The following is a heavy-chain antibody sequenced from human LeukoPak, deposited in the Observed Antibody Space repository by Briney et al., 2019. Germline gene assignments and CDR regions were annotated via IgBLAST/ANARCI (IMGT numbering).Heavy chain of an antibody. J-gene: IGHJ4*02. CDR1: GGSFSGYY. D-gene: IGHD5-18*01. CDR3: ARQLWLFAFDN. CDR2: INHSGST. Sequence: SETLSLTCAVYGGSFSGYYWSWIRQPPGKGLEWIGEINHSGSTNYNPSLKSRVTISVDTSKNQFSLKLSSVTAADTAVYYCARQLWLFAFDNWGQGTLVTVSS. V-gene: IGHV4-34*01.